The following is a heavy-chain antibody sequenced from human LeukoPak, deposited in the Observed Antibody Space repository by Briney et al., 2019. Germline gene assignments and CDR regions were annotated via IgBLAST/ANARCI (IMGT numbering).Heavy chain of an antibody. CDR3: ARLIGLGEVSPYFDY. CDR2: INPNSGGT. V-gene: IGHV1-2*02. D-gene: IGHD3-16*02. CDR1: GYTFTGYY. J-gene: IGHJ4*02. Sequence: GASVKVSCKASGYTFTGYYMHWVRQAPGQGLEWMGWINPNSGGTNYAQKFQGRVTMTRDTSTSTVYMELSSLRSADTAVYYCARLIGLGEVSPYFDYWGQGILVTVSS.